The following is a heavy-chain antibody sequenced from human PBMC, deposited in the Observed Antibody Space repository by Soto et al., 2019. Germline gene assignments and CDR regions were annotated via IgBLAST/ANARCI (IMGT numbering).Heavy chain of an antibody. Sequence: QITLNESGPTQVKPRQTLTLTCTFSGFSLTTRGVGVGWIRQSPGKAPEWLALIYWDDDKRYSPSLKSRLTITKDTSKNQVVLTMADLDPADTATYYCAHRVLRTVFGLVTTTAIYFDFWGQGTPVAFSS. CDR1: GFSLTTRGVG. CDR3: AHRVLRTVFGLVTTTAIYFDF. CDR2: IYWDDDK. D-gene: IGHD3-3*01. J-gene: IGHJ4*02. V-gene: IGHV2-5*02.